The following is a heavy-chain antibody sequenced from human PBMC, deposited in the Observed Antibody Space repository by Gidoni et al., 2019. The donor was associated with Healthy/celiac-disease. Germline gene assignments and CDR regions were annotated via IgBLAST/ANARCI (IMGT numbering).Heavy chain of an antibody. CDR2: INHSGST. V-gene: IGHV4-34*01. CDR3: ARGIAARPIDI. D-gene: IGHD6-6*01. J-gene: IGHJ3*02. Sequence: QVQLQQRGAGLSKPSETLPLTCAVYGGSFSGYYWSWIRQPPGKGLEWIGEINHSGSTNYNPSLKSRVTISVDTSKNQFSLKLSSVTAADTAVYYCARGIAARPIDIWGQGTMVTVSS. CDR1: GGSFSGYY.